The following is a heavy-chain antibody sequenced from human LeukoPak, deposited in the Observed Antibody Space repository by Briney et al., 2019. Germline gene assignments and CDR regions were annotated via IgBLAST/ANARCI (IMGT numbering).Heavy chain of an antibody. J-gene: IGHJ4*02. CDR3: ARESDYGDYFDY. V-gene: IGHV3-13*01. CDR1: GFTFSSYD. Sequence: PGGSLRFSCAASGFTFSSYDMHWVRQATGKGLEWVSAIGTAGDTYYPGSVKGRFTISRENAKNSLYLQMNSLRAGDTAVYYCARESDYGDYFDYWGQGTLVTVSS. D-gene: IGHD3-16*01. CDR2: IGTAGDT.